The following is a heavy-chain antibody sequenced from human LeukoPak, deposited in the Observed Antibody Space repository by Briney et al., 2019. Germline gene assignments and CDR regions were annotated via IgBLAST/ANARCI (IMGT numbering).Heavy chain of an antibody. D-gene: IGHD3-10*01. V-gene: IGHV3-30*03. CDR1: GFTFSSYG. J-gene: IGHJ4*02. CDR3: ATGEYYFDY. Sequence: GGSLRLSCAASGFTFSSYGVHWVRQAPGKGLEWVAVISYDGSNKYYADSVKGRFTISRDNSKNTLYLQMNSLRAEDTAVYYCATGEYYFDYWGQGTLVTVPS. CDR2: ISYDGSNK.